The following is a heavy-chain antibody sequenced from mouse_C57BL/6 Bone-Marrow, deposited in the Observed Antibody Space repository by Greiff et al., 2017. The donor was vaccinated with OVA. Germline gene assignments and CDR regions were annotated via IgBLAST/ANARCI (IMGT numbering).Heavy chain of an antibody. CDR1: GFNITDYY. CDR2: IDPEDGDT. Sequence: EVQLQQSGAELVRPGASVKLSCTASGFNITDYYMHWVKQRPEQGLEWIGRIDPEDGDTEYAPKFQGKATLTADTSSNTAYLQLSSLTSEDTAVYYCTLYYGSSYGAMDYWGQGTSVTVSS. J-gene: IGHJ4*01. D-gene: IGHD1-1*01. CDR3: TLYYGSSYGAMDY. V-gene: IGHV14-1*01.